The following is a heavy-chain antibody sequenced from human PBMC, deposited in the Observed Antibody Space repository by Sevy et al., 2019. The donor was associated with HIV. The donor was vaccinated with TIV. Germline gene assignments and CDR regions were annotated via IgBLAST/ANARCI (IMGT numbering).Heavy chain of an antibody. CDR3: ARFMVRGVTPQGFDI. CDR2: ILYSGSA. CDR1: GGSVRNENYY. D-gene: IGHD3-10*01. Sequence: SENLSLTCTVSGGSVRNENYYWSWIRQTPGKGLEWIGNILYSGSANYNPSLESRVTISIDTSKSRFSLKMNSVTAADTAVYSCARFMVRGVTPQGFDIWGQGTLVTVSS. V-gene: IGHV4-61*01. J-gene: IGHJ4*02.